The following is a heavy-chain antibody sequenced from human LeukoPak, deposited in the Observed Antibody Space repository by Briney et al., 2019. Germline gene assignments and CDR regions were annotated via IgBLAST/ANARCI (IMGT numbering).Heavy chain of an antibody. CDR2: TYYRSKWYH. J-gene: IGHJ6*02. Sequence: SQTLSLTCATSGDSVSSHSSAWNWIRQSPSRGLEWLGRTYYRSKWYHDYAVSVRSRISINPDTSKNQFSLQLTSVTPEDTAVYYCARDPAYNYGMDVWGQGTTVTASS. V-gene: IGHV6-1*01. D-gene: IGHD2-2*01. CDR3: ARDPAYNYGMDV. CDR1: GDSVSSHSSA.